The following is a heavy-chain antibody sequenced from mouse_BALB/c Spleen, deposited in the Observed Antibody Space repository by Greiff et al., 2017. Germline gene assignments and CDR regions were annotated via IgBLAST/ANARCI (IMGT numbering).Heavy chain of an antibody. D-gene: IGHD2-4*01. CDR2: IDPYNGGT. Sequence: EVKLMESGPELVKPGASVKVSCKASGYAFTSYNMYWVKQSHGKSLEWIGYIDPYNGGTSYNQKFKGKATLTVDKSSSTAYMHLNSLTSEDSAVYYCARWMITTTGYAMDYWGQGTSVTVSS. J-gene: IGHJ4*01. CDR3: ARWMITTTGYAMDY. V-gene: IGHV1S135*01. CDR1: GYAFTSYN.